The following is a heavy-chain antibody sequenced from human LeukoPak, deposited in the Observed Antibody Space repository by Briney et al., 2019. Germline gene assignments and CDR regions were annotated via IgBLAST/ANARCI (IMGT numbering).Heavy chain of an antibody. CDR3: ARGYCSSTSCRLYYYYYMDV. Sequence: ASVKVSCKASGYTFTGYYVHWVRQAPGQGLEWMGGIIPIFGTANYAQKFQGRVTITTDESTSTAYMELSSLRSEDTAVYYCARGYCSSTSCRLYYYYYMDVWGKGTTVTVSS. J-gene: IGHJ6*03. D-gene: IGHD2-2*01. V-gene: IGHV1-69*05. CDR2: IIPIFGTA. CDR1: GYTFTGYY.